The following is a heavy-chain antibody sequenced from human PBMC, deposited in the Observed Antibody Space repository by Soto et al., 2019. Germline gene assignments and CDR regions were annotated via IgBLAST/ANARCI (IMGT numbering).Heavy chain of an antibody. CDR1: GFIFSDYY. J-gene: IGHJ6*02. CDR3: ARDLAWKRGKVGRYYYGMDV. V-gene: IGHV3-11*06. Sequence: QVLLVESGGGLDKDGGSLRLSCAASGFIFSDYYMSWVRQTPGKGLEWVSYISTRSTYTNYADSVKGRFTISRDNTKNSLYLQMDSLRVEDTAVYYCARDLAWKRGKVGRYYYGMDVWGQGTTVTVSS. D-gene: IGHD1-1*01. CDR2: ISTRSTYT.